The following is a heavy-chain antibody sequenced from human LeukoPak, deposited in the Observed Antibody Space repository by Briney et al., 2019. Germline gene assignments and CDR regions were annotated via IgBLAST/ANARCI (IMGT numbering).Heavy chain of an antibody. CDR3: ARASGGVSGYDLYYLDY. CDR2: ISGSGGST. V-gene: IGHV3-11*04. Sequence: GGSLRLSCAASGFTFSDYYMSWIRQPPGKGLEWVSSISGSGGSTYYADSVKGRFTISRDNAKNSLYLQMSSLRAEDTAVYYCARASGGVSGYDLYYLDYWGQGTLVTVSS. J-gene: IGHJ4*02. CDR1: GFTFSDYY. D-gene: IGHD5-12*01.